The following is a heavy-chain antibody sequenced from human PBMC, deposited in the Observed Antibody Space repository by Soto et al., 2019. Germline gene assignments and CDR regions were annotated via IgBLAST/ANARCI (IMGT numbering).Heavy chain of an antibody. CDR3: AKDGVRYYDFWSGPPQY. V-gene: IGHV3-30*02. J-gene: IGHJ4*02. D-gene: IGHD3-3*01. Sequence: PGGSLRLSCAASGFTFSSYGMHWVRQAPGKGLEWVAVIWYDGSNKYYADSVKGRFTISRDNSKNTLYLQMNSLRAEDTAVYYCAKDGVRYYDFWSGPPQYWGQGTLVTVSS. CDR1: GFTFSSYG. CDR2: IWYDGSNK.